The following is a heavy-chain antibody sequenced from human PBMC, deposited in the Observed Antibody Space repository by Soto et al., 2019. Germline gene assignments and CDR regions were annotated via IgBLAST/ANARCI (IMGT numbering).Heavy chain of an antibody. J-gene: IGHJ4*02. CDR1: GFTFSSYA. V-gene: IGHV3-23*01. CDR2: ISGSGGST. Sequence: GGSLRLSCAASGFTFSSYAMSWVRQAPGKGLEWVSAISGSGGSTYYADSVKGRFTISRDNSKNTLYLQMNSLRAEDTAVYYCAKARWGSSRGYYFDYWGQGTLVTVSS. D-gene: IGHD6-13*01. CDR3: AKARWGSSRGYYFDY.